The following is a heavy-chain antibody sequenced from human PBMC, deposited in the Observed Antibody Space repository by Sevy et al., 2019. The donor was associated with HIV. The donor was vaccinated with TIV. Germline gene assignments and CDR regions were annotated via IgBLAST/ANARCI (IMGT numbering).Heavy chain of an antibody. CDR2: ISSTGNTI. V-gene: IGHV3-21*01. J-gene: IGHJ4*02. Sequence: GGSLRLSCATSGFTFNIYSMNWVRQAPGNGLEWVSSISSTGNTIYYADSVRGRFTVSRDNAENSLYLQMDSLRAEDTAVYYCARFYDYWGQGTLVTVSS. CDR1: GFTFNIYS. CDR3: ARFYDY.